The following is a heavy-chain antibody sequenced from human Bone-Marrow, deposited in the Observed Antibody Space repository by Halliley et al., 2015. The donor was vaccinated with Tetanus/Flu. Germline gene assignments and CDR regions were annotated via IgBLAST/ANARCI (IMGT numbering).Heavy chain of an antibody. V-gene: IGHV3-74*01. CDR2: INDDGSDT. CDR3: ARDVAIYTGSRYHLDS. Sequence: INDDGSDTSYADSVKGRFTISRDNAKNTVHLQMDTLRAEDSGLYYCARDVAIYTGSRYHLDSWGQGVLVTVSS. D-gene: IGHD1-26*01. J-gene: IGHJ4*02.